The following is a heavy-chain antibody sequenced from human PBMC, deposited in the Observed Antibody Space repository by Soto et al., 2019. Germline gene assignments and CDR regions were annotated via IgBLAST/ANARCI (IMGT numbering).Heavy chain of an antibody. D-gene: IGHD2-21*01. V-gene: IGHV4-59*02. CDR2: IYYRGNT. CDR3: ASGGMAIGFWYFDL. CDR1: GGSVSGSY. Sequence: SETLSLTCTVSGGSVSGSYWNWIRQPPGKGLEWIGYIYYRGNTNSNPSLKSRVTLSVDTSKSQFSLKLNSVTAADTAVYYCASGGMAIGFWYFDLWGRGTLGTVSS. J-gene: IGHJ2*01.